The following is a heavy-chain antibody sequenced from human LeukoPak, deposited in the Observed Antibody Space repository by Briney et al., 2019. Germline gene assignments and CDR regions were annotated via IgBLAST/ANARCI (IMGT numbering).Heavy chain of an antibody. CDR2: IYTSGST. D-gene: IGHD2-2*01. J-gene: IGHJ5*02. CDR1: GGSLSNYY. V-gene: IGHV4-4*07. CDR3: ARGLGGYCSSTSCYYPFDP. Sequence: SSETLSLTCTLSGGSLSNYYWTWVRQPAGKGLEWIGRIYTSGSTDYNPSLKSRVTMSVNTSNNQFSLKLTSVTAADTAVYYCARGLGGYCSSTSCYYPFDPWGQGTLVTVSS.